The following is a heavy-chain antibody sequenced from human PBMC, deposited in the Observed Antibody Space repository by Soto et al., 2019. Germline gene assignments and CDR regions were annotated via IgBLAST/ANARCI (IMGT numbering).Heavy chain of an antibody. D-gene: IGHD6-13*01. CDR1: GFTFSDYY. CDR3: ARVIQQLVTAPHWFDP. CDR2: ISSSSSYT. Sequence: GVSLRLSCAASGFTFSDYYMSWIRQAPGKGLEWVSYISSSSSYTNYADSVKGRFTISRDNAKNSLYLQMNSLRAEDTAVYYCARVIQQLVTAPHWFDPWGQGTLVTVSS. V-gene: IGHV3-11*06. J-gene: IGHJ5*02.